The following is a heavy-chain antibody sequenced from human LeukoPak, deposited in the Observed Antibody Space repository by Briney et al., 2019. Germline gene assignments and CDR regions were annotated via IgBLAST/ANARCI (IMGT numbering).Heavy chain of an antibody. CDR3: AAGYSSGWPFDY. J-gene: IGHJ4*02. CDR1: GFTVSSNY. Sequence: GGSLRLSCAASGFTVSSNYMSWVRQAPGKGLEWVSVIYSGGSIYYADSVKGRFTISRDNSKNTLYLQMNSLRAEDTAVYYCAAGYSSGWPFDYWGQGTLVTVSS. CDR2: IYSGGSI. D-gene: IGHD6-19*01. V-gene: IGHV3-66*01.